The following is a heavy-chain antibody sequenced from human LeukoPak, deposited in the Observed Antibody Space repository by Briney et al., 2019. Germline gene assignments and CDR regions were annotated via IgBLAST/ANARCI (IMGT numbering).Heavy chain of an antibody. CDR1: GGSISSYY. D-gene: IGHD3-22*01. V-gene: IGHV4-59*08. CDR3: ARHAYYYDSSGYLPYYFDS. J-gene: IGHJ4*02. CDR2: IYSSGST. Sequence: SETLSLTCTVSGGSISSYYWSWIRQPPGKGMERMGYIYSSGSTNYNTSFKSRVTISVDTSKNQFSLKLNSVTAAATAVYYCARHAYYYDSSGYLPYYFDSWGQGALVTVSS.